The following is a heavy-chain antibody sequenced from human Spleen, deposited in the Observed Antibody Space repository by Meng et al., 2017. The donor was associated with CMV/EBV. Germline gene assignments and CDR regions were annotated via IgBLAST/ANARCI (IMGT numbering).Heavy chain of an antibody. CDR1: GFTFSSYW. D-gene: IGHD1-26*01. J-gene: IGHJ5*02. V-gene: IGHV3-7*01. Sequence: GGSLRLSCAASGFTFSSYWMSWVRQAPGKGLEWVANIKQDGSEKYYVDSVKGRFTISRDNAKNSLYLQMNSLRAKDTAVYYCARVPTKRVGATTNWFDPRGQGTLVTVSS. CDR3: ARVPTKRVGATTNWFDP. CDR2: IKQDGSEK.